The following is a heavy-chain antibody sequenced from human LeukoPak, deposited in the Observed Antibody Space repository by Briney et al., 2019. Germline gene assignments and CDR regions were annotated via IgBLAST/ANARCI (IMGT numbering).Heavy chain of an antibody. D-gene: IGHD3-3*01. Sequence: PSETLSLTCSVSGGSISSSIYYWSWIRQPAGKGLEWIGRIYTSGSTNYNPSLKSRVTISVDTSKNQFSLKLSSVTAADTAVYYCARGDYLTYYDFWSGPHWFDPWGQGTLVTVSS. CDR2: IYTSGST. J-gene: IGHJ5*02. CDR3: ARGDYLTYYDFWSGPHWFDP. V-gene: IGHV4-61*02. CDR1: GGSISSSIYY.